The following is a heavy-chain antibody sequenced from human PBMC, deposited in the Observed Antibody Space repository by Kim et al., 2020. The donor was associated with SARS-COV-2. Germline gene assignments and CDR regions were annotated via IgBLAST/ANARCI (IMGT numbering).Heavy chain of an antibody. CDR3: ARTIVATEYRGQIDY. D-gene: IGHD5-12*01. V-gene: IGHV1-69*04. Sequence: SVKVSCKASGGTFSSYAISWVRQAPGQGLEWMGRIIPILGIANYAQKFQGRVTITADKSTSTAYMELSSLRSEDTAVYYCARTIVATEYRGQIDYWGQGTLVTVSS. CDR2: IIPILGIA. CDR1: GGTFSSYA. J-gene: IGHJ4*02.